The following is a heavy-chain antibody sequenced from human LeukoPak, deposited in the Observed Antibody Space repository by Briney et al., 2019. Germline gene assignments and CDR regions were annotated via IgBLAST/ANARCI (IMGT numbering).Heavy chain of an antibody. CDR2: IIPIFGTA. CDR3: ARGSYYDSSGYYPGRYYYYYGMDV. J-gene: IGHJ6*02. CDR1: GGTFSSYA. V-gene: IGHV1-69*13. D-gene: IGHD3-22*01. Sequence: VASVKVSFKASGGTFSSYAISWVRQAPGQGLEWMGGIIPIFGTANYAQKFQGRVTITADESTSTAYMELSSLRSEDTAVYYCARGSYYDSSGYYPGRYYYYYGMDVWGQGTTVTVSS.